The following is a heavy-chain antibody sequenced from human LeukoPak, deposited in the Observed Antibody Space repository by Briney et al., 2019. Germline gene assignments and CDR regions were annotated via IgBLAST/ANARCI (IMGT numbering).Heavy chain of an antibody. V-gene: IGHV3-48*01. J-gene: IGHJ4*02. CDR1: GFTSSSYS. Sequence: GGSLRLSCAASGFTSSSYSMNWVREAPGQGLEWVSDISSGSSNIYYADFVKGRFTISRDNAKNSLYLQMNSLRAEDTAVYYCARVRDNWGIDNFDCWGQGTLVTVSS. CDR3: ARVRDNWGIDNFDC. D-gene: IGHD7-27*01. CDR2: ISSGSSNI.